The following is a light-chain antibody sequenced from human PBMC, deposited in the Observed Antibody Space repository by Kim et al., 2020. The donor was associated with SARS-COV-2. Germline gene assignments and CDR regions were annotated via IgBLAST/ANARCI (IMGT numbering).Light chain of an antibody. Sequence: EIVMTQSPAPLSVSPGERATLSCRADQSVSSNLAWYQQKPGQAPRLLVYRASTRATGIPARFSGSGSGTEFTLTISSLQSEDFAVYFCQHYDSWPLAFGGGTKVDIK. CDR1: QSVSSN. V-gene: IGKV3-15*01. J-gene: IGKJ4*01. CDR3: QHYDSWPLA. CDR2: RAS.